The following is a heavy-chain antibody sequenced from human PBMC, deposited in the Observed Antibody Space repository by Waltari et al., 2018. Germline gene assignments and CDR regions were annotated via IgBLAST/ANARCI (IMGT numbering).Heavy chain of an antibody. J-gene: IGHJ3*02. CDR3: ARGGSSSWYRSGAFDI. D-gene: IGHD6-13*01. V-gene: IGHV1-3*03. Sequence: QVQLVQSGAEVKKPGASVKVSCKASGYTFTSYAMHWVPQAPGQRLEWMGWINAGNGNTKYSQEFQGRVTITRDTSASTAYMELSSLRSEDMAVYYCARGGSSSWYRSGAFDIWGQGTMVTVSS. CDR1: GYTFTSYA. CDR2: INAGNGNT.